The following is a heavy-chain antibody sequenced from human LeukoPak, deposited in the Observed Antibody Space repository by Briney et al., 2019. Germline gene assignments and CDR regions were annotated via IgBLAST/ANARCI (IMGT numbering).Heavy chain of an antibody. V-gene: IGHV3-48*01. Sequence: GGFLRLSCAASGFTFSNYSMNWVRQAPGKGLEWVSYISSSSSTIYYADSVKGRFTIPRDNSKNTLYLQMNSLRAEDTAVYYCTRQGAYYGSGSSDYWGQGTLVTVSS. D-gene: IGHD3-10*01. CDR3: TRQGAYYGSGSSDY. J-gene: IGHJ4*02. CDR2: ISSSSSTI. CDR1: GFTFSNYS.